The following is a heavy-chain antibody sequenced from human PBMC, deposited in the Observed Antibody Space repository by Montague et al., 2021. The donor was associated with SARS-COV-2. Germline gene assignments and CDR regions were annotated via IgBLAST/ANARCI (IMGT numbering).Heavy chain of an antibody. CDR1: GGSISSYY. Sequence: SETLSLTCTVSGGSISSYYWSWIRQPPGKGLEWIGYIYYSGSTNYNPSLKSRVTISVDTSKNQFSLKLSSVTAADTAVYYCAREGMVRGVNPHYYYGMDVWGQGTTVTVPS. D-gene: IGHD3-10*01. CDR2: IYYSGST. J-gene: IGHJ6*02. CDR3: AREGMVRGVNPHYYYGMDV. V-gene: IGHV4-59*01.